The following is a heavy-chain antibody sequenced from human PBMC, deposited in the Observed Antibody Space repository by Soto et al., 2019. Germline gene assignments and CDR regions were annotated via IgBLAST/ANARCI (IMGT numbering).Heavy chain of an antibody. J-gene: IGHJ5*02. V-gene: IGHV3-15*01. Sequence: GGSLRLSCAASGFTFNDAWMSWVRQAPGKGLEWVGRIKSTPDGGTTDYAAPVKGRFTISRDDSKNTLYLQMNSLRPEDTAVYFCAKDWGAPGELLANRFHPWGQGTLVTVSS. CDR1: GFTFNDAW. D-gene: IGHD3-10*01. CDR2: IKSTPDGGTT. CDR3: AKDWGAPGELLANRFHP.